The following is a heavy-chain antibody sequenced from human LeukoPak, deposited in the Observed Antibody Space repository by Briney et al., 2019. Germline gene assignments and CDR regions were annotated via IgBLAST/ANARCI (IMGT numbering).Heavy chain of an antibody. CDR3: ARDRRRDISNLHHNVPSEPIAH. CDR1: GYSLSSGYY. D-gene: IGHD1-14*01. V-gene: IGHV4-38-2*02. J-gene: IGHJ4*02. CDR2: IDHSGST. Sequence: SETLPLTCTVSGYSLSSGYYWGWIRQPPGKGVEWIGSIDHSGSTYYNPSLKRRVTISVDTTKNQFSLKLRSVTAADTAVYYCARDRRRDISNLHHNVPSEPIAHWGQGTLVTVPS.